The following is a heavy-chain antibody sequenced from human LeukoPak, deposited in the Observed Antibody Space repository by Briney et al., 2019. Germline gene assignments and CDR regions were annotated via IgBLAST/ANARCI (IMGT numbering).Heavy chain of an antibody. J-gene: IGHJ4*02. CDR1: GYTFTRYY. V-gene: IGHV1-46*01. Sequence: ASVKVSCKASGYTFTRYYMHWVRQAPGQGLEWMGIINPRVGSTSYAQKFQGRVTMTRDTSTSTGYVELSSLRSEDTAVYYCARDFWVTTVSTPDYWGQGTLVTVSS. D-gene: IGHD4-11*01. CDR2: INPRVGST. CDR3: ARDFWVTTVSTPDY.